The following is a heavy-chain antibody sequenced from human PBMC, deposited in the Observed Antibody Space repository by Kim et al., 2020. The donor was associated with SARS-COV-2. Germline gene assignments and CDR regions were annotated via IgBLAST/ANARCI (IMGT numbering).Heavy chain of an antibody. CDR3: ARHRNGWEPYDA. Sequence: DSTYSPSFQGQVTISVDRSTNTAYLQWTSLKASDTATYYCARHRNGWEPYDAWGQGTLVTVSA. J-gene: IGHJ5*02. CDR2: DS. V-gene: IGHV5-51*01. D-gene: IGHD1-26*01.